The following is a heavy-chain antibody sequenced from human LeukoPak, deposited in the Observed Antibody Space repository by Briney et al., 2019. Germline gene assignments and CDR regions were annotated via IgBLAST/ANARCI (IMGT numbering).Heavy chain of an antibody. V-gene: IGHV3-23*01. Sequence: QSGGSLRLSCAASGFTFSGYAMSWVRQAPGKGLEWVSGISDSGSSTVYADSVRGRFTISRDNSKNMLYLQINSLRVDDTAVYYCAKVMGYYYDSSGPALFDYWGQGTLVTVSS. D-gene: IGHD3-22*01. CDR3: AKVMGYYYDSSGPALFDY. CDR1: GFTFSGYA. CDR2: ISDSGSST. J-gene: IGHJ4*02.